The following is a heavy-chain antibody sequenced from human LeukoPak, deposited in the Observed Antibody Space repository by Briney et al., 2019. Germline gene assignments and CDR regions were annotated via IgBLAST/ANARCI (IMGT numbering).Heavy chain of an antibody. CDR3: ARVPYSGYSYENWFDP. J-gene: IGHJ5*02. CDR2: IYYSGST. CDR1: GGSISSYY. V-gene: IGHV4-59*12. D-gene: IGHD5-18*01. Sequence: PSETLSLTCTVSGGSISSYYWSWIRQPPGKGLEWIGYIYYSGSTNYNPSLKSRVTISVDPSKNQFSLKLSSVTAADTAVYYCARVPYSGYSYENWFDPWGQGTLVTVSS.